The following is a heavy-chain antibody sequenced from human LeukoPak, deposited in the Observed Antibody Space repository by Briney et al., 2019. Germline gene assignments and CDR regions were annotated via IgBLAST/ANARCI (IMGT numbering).Heavy chain of an antibody. CDR1: GYSFTDYY. CDR2: INPNSGGT. CDR3: ARADRLDGGPYLIGP. D-gene: IGHD2-21*01. Sequence: VASVKVSCKTSGYSFTDYYMHWVRQAPGQGLEWMGWINPNSGGTSSAQKFQGRFTMTRDTSITTVYLEVSWLTSDDTAIYYCARADRLDGGPYLIGPWGQGTLVTVSS. J-gene: IGHJ5*02. V-gene: IGHV1-2*02.